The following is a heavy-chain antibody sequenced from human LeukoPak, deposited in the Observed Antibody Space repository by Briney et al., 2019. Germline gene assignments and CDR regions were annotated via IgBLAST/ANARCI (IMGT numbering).Heavy chain of an antibody. D-gene: IGHD3-3*01. Sequence: ASVKVSCKASGYSFTGNYMHWVRQAPGQGLEWMGWINPNSGDTNFAQKFQGRVTMTRDTSISTVYMELSRLRSDDTAVYYCARDLEWLYPGGAFDIWGQGTMVTVSS. CDR1: GYSFTGNY. J-gene: IGHJ3*02. V-gene: IGHV1-2*02. CDR2: INPNSGDT. CDR3: ARDLEWLYPGGAFDI.